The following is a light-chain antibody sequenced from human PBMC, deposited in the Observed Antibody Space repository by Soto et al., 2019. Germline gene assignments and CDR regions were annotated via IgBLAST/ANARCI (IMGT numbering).Light chain of an antibody. CDR1: QSISGTY. CDR3: QHYGISPPWT. CDR2: GAS. V-gene: IGKV3-20*01. J-gene: IGKJ1*01. Sequence: EIVLTQSPGTLSLSPGERATLSCRASQSISGTYLAWYQQKPGRAPRILIYGASNRATGIPDRFSGSGSGTDFTLTISRLEPEDFAVYYCQHYGISPPWTFGQGTKVDSK.